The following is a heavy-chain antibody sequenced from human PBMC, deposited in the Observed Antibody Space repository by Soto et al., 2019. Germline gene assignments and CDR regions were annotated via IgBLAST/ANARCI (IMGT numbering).Heavy chain of an antibody. Sequence: EVQLVESGGGLVQPGGSLRLSCAASGFTFSPFWMHWVSQAPGKGLVWVSRLKTDGSFTDYADSVKGRFTLSRDKAKIIIYLQRNQLRAEGTAVYDCLATLSGDLYPVDRWGQGTLVTVSS. CDR1: GFTFSPFW. V-gene: IGHV3-74*01. CDR2: LKTDGSFT. D-gene: IGHD3-10*01. CDR3: LATLSGDLYPVDR. J-gene: IGHJ5*02.